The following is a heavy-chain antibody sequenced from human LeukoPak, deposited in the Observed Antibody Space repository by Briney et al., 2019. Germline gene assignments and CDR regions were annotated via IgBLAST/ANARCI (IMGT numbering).Heavy chain of an antibody. CDR3: AAYGSGRYYYYGMDV. D-gene: IGHD3-10*01. V-gene: IGHV3-48*01. Sequence: PGGSLRLSCAASGFTFSSYSMNWVRQAPGNGLEWVSYISSSSSTIYYADSVKGRFTISRDNAKNSLYLQMNSLRAEDTAVYYCAAYGSGRYYYYGMDVWGQGTTVTVSS. CDR2: ISSSSSTI. J-gene: IGHJ6*02. CDR1: GFTFSSYS.